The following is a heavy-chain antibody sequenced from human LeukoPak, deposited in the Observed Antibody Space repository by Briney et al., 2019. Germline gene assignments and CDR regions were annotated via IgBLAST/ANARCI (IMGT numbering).Heavy chain of an antibody. D-gene: IGHD6-19*01. CDR2: IYLGGSDT. J-gene: IGHJ4*02. V-gene: IGHV5-51*01. CDR3: ARHPSYMSGWPLDY. Sequence: GVSLQISCKGSGYSFTNYWIGWVRQLPGKGLEWMGIIYLGGSDTRYSPSFQGQVTISADKSIRIAYLQWSSLKASDTAMYYCARHPSYMSGWPLDYWGQGTLVTVSS. CDR1: GYSFTNYW.